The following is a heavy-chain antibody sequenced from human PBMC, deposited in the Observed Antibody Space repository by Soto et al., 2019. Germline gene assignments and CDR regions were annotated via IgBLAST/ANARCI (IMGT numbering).Heavy chain of an antibody. Sequence: GGSLRSSWAASGFTFSGNCMSGVRQAPGKALEGGSVIYSGGSTGDADSVRGRFTISRDNSKNTLCLQMKSPRAEDTAAYYCARDPPATNHGMDVWGQGTTVTVSS. CDR1: GFTFSGNC. CDR3: ARDPPATNHGMDV. CDR2: IYSGGST. V-gene: IGHV3-53*01. J-gene: IGHJ6*02.